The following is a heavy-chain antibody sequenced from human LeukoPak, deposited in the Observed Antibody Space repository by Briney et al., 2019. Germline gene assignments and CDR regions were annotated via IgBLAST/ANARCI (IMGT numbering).Heavy chain of an antibody. CDR3: ARHPSSWFGGTFDL. D-gene: IGHD3-10*01. V-gene: IGHV4-59*08. Sequence: PWETLSLTCTVSGGSITSYYWSWIRQPPGKGLEWMGYIYYTGSGDYNPSLKSRVTISADTPENQISLRLTSVTAADTAVYYCARHPSSWFGGTFDLWGQGTMVTVSS. J-gene: IGHJ3*01. CDR2: IYYTGSG. CDR1: GGSITSYY.